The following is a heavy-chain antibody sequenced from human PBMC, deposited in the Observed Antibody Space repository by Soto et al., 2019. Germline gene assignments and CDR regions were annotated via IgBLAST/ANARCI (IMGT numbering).Heavy chain of an antibody. Sequence: EVQLVESGGGLVQPGGSLRLSCAASGFTFSSYSMNWVRQAPGNGLEWVSYISSSSSTIYYADSVKGRFTISRDNAKNSLYLQMNSLRDEYSDVYYCARESSSYNWFDPWGQGTLVTVSS. V-gene: IGHV3-48*02. CDR1: GFTFSSYS. CDR3: ARESSSYNWFDP. CDR2: ISSSSSTI. D-gene: IGHD6-13*01. J-gene: IGHJ5*02.